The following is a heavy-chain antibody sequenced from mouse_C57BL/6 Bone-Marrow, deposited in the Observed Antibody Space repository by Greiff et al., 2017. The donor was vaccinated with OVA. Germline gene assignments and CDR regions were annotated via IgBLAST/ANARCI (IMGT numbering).Heavy chain of an antibody. D-gene: IGHD2-5*01. V-gene: IGHV1-69*01. J-gene: IGHJ4*01. CDR2: IDPSDSYT. Sequence: VQLQQPGAELVMPGASVKLSCKASGYTFTSSWMHWVKQRPGQGLEWIGEIDPSDSYTNYNQKFKGKSTLTVDKSSSTAYMQLSSLTSEDSAVYYCARRRSNYDAMDYWGQGTSVTVSS. CDR3: ARRRSNYDAMDY. CDR1: GYTFTSSW.